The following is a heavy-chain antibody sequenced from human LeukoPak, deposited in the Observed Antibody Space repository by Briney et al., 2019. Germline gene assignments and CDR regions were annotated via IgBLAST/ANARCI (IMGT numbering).Heavy chain of an antibody. CDR2: IYYSGST. J-gene: IGHJ5*02. D-gene: IGHD6-13*01. CDR1: GGSISSYY. CDR3: AGETRRESSRWSEGGDWFDP. Sequence: SETLSLTCTVSGGSISSYYWCWIRQPPGKGLEWIGYIYYSGSTNYNPSLKSRVTISLDTSQNQFSLNLGSVTAADTAVYYCAGETRRESSRWSEGGDWFDPWGQGTLVTVSS. V-gene: IGHV4-59*01.